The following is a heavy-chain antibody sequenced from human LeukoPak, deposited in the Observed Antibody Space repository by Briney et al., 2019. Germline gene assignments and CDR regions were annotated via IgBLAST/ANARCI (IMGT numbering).Heavy chain of an antibody. CDR1: GFTFSSYA. D-gene: IGHD2-2*01. Sequence: GGSLRLSCAASGFTFSSYAMNWVRQAPGKGLEWVGRIKSKTDGGTTDYAAPVKGRFTISRDDSKNTLYLQMNSLKTEDTAVYYCATALGHCSSTSCYGYYYYYYGMDVWGQGTTVTVSS. V-gene: IGHV3-15*07. CDR2: IKSKTDGGTT. CDR3: ATALGHCSSTSCYGYYYYYYGMDV. J-gene: IGHJ6*02.